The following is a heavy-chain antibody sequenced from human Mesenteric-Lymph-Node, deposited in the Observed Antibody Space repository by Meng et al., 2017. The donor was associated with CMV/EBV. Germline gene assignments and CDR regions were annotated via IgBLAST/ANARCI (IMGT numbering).Heavy chain of an antibody. V-gene: IGHV3-48*03. CDR3: ARDVEMATDY. Sequence: GESLKISCTASGFTFNSYAMIWVRQAPGKGLEWVSYISSSGNTIYYADSVKGRFTISRDNAKNSLYLQMNSLRAEDTAVYYCARDVEMATDYWGQGTLVTVSS. CDR2: ISSSGNTI. D-gene: IGHD5-24*01. J-gene: IGHJ4*02. CDR1: GFTFNSYA.